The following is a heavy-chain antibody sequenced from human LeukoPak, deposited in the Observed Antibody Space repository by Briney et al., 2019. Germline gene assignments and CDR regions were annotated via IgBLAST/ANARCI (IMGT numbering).Heavy chain of an antibody. Sequence: PSETLSLTCTVSGYSISSGYHWGWIRQPPGKGLEWIGHLYRSGSTHYNPSLKSRVTMSLDRSKNQFFLDLTSVTAADTAVFYCARVNWVIDYWGQGILVTVSS. V-gene: IGHV4-38-2*02. D-gene: IGHD7-27*01. J-gene: IGHJ4*02. CDR1: GYSISSGYH. CDR3: ARVNWVIDY. CDR2: LYRSGST.